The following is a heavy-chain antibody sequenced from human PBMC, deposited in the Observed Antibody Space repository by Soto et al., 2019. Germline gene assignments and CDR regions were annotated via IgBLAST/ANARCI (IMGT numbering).Heavy chain of an antibody. V-gene: IGHV5-10-1*01. D-gene: IGHD1-26*01. CDR3: ARSVGPIDD. CDR1: GYIFTNYW. Sequence: PGESLKISCKGSGYIFTNYWITWVRQMPGKGLEWMGRIDPSDSYTNYSPSFQGHVTVSVDNSINTAYLQWRSLKASDSAIYYCARSVGPIDDWGQGTPVTVSS. CDR2: IDPSDSYT. J-gene: IGHJ4*02.